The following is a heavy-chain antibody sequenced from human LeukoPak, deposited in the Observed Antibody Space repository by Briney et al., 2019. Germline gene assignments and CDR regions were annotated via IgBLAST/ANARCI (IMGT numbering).Heavy chain of an antibody. CDR1: GGSISSYY. Sequence: KPSETLSLTCTVSGGSISSYYWSWIRQPPGKGLEWIGYIYYSGSTNYNPSLKSRVTISVDTSKNQFSLKLSSVTAADTAVYYCARHVVRHWFDPWGQGTLVTVSS. D-gene: IGHD3-10*01. CDR2: IYYSGST. J-gene: IGHJ5*02. V-gene: IGHV4-59*08. CDR3: ARHVVRHWFDP.